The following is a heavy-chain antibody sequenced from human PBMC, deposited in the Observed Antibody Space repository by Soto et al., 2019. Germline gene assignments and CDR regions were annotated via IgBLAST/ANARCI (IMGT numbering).Heavy chain of an antibody. CDR3: EKTHERELPRVIDF. CDR1: GLTFSNYA. CDR2: MSGSSSTT. J-gene: IGHJ4*02. D-gene: IGHD1-7*01. V-gene: IGHV3-23*01. Sequence: GGSLRLSCATSGLTFSNYAMSWVRQAPGGGLEWVSSMSGSSSTTYYADSVRGRFTISRDRSKNTLYLQMSSLRAEDTALYYCEKTHERELPRVIDFWGQGTLVTVSS.